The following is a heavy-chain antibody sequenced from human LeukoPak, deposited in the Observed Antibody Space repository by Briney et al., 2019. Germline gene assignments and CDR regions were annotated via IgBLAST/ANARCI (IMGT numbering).Heavy chain of an antibody. D-gene: IGHD2-15*01. J-gene: IGHJ4*02. CDR2: ISSGSSTI. CDR3: ATDVFGGTYFDY. CDR1: GFTFSSYS. V-gene: IGHV3-48*02. Sequence: GGSLRLSCAASGFTFSSYSLNWVRQAPGKGLEWVSYISSGSSTIYYADSMKGRFTISRDNAKNSLFLQMNSLRDEDTAVYYCATDVFGGTYFDYWGQGTLVTVSS.